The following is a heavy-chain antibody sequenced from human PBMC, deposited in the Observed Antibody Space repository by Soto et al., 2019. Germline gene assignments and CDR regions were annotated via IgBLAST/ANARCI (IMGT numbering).Heavy chain of an antibody. Sequence: GGSLRLSCAASGFTFSSYSMNWVRQAPGKGLEWVSSISSSSSYIYYADSVKGRFTISRDNSKNTLYLQMNSLRAEETAVYYCAKDEAGHRYGYGSGSYFGFDPWGQGTLVTVSS. V-gene: IGHV3-21*04. J-gene: IGHJ5*02. CDR3: AKDEAGHRYGYGSGSYFGFDP. CDR1: GFTFSSYS. D-gene: IGHD3-10*01. CDR2: ISSSSSYI.